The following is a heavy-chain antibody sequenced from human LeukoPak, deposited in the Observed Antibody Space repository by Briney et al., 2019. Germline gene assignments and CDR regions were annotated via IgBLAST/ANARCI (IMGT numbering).Heavy chain of an antibody. CDR2: ISGSGGST. Sequence: GGSLRLSCAASGLTFSNYAMTWVRQAPGKGLEWVSAISGSGGSTYYADSVKGRFTISRDNSKNTLYLQMNSLRAEDTAVYYCAKDEQTRMGIAVAGPFDYWGQGTLVTVSS. V-gene: IGHV3-23*01. D-gene: IGHD6-19*01. J-gene: IGHJ4*02. CDR1: GLTFSNYA. CDR3: AKDEQTRMGIAVAGPFDY.